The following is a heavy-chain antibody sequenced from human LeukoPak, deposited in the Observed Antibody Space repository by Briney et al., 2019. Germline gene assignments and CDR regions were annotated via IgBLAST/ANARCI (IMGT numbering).Heavy chain of an antibody. CDR2: ISAYNGNT. D-gene: IGHD6-6*01. J-gene: IGHJ5*02. Sequence: ASVKVSCKASGYTFTSYGISWVRQAPGQGLEWMGWISAYNGNTNYAQKFQGRVTITTDESTSTAYMELSSLRSEDTAVYYCARGGIAARHNWFDPWGQGTLVTVSS. CDR1: GYTFTSYG. V-gene: IGHV1-18*01. CDR3: ARGGIAARHNWFDP.